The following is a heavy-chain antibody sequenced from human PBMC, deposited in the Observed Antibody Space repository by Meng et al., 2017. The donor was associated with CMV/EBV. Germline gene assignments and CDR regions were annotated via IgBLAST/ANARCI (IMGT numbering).Heavy chain of an antibody. CDR2: IKSKTDGGTT. CDR1: GFTFSNAW. D-gene: IGHD3-10*01. CDR3: TTGVVYYYYYGMDV. J-gene: IGHJ6*02. V-gene: IGHV3-15*01. Sequence: GGSLRLSCAASGFTFSNAWMSWVRQAPGKGLEWVGRIKSKTDGGTTDYAAPVKGRFTISRDDSKNTLYLQMNSLKTEDTAVYYCTTGVVYYYYYGMDVWGQGTTVTVS.